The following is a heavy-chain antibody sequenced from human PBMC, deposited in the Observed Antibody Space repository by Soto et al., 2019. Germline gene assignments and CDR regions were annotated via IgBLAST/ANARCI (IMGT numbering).Heavy chain of an antibody. CDR3: VKDNRGSY. D-gene: IGHD3-10*01. Sequence: GGSLRLSCAASGFTFSTCWMMWVRQAPVNGLECVANINQCVSERYCVDSVKGRFTVSRYNAKDSLYLEMNSLRAEDTAVYYCVKDNRGSYWAQGTLVTVSS. V-gene: IGHV3-7*01. CDR2: INQCVSER. CDR1: GFTFSTCW. J-gene: IGHJ4*02.